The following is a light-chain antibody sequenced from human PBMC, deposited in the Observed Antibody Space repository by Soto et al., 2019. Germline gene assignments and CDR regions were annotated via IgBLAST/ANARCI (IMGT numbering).Light chain of an antibody. CDR2: GAS. Sequence: EIVLTQSPGTLSLSPGEGATLSCRASQSFTSSSLAWYQQRPGQAPRLLIYGASSRAIGIPDRFSGSGSGTDFTLTISRLEPEDFAVYYCQQYVSSPTFGPGTKVELK. J-gene: IGKJ3*01. CDR3: QQYVSSPT. V-gene: IGKV3-20*01. CDR1: QSFTSSS.